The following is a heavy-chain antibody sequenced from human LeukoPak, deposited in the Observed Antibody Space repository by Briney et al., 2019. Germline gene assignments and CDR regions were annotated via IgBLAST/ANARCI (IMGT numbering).Heavy chain of an antibody. CDR3: ASTSVGYYAFDI. CDR1: GGSISSSGYY. J-gene: IGHJ3*02. CDR2: IYYSGST. V-gene: IGHV4-39*07. D-gene: IGHD2-21*01. Sequence: SETLSLTCTVSGGSISSSGYYWGWIRQPPGKGLEWIGSIYYSGSTYYNPSLKSRVTISVDTSKNQFSLKLSSVTAADTAVYYCASTSVGYYAFDIWGQGTMVTVSS.